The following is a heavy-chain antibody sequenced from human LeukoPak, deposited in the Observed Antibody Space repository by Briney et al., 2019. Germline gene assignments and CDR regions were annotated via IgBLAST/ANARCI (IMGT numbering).Heavy chain of an antibody. CDR2: IIPIFATA. J-gene: IGHJ6*02. Sequence: SVKVSCKASGGTFSSYAISWVRQAPGQGLEWMGGIIPIFATANYAQKFQGRVTITADESTSTAYMELSSLRSEDTAVYYCARAELEIYYDSSDYGMDVWGQGTTVTVSS. CDR3: ARAELEIYYDSSDYGMDV. CDR1: GGTFSSYA. D-gene: IGHD3-22*01. V-gene: IGHV1-69*01.